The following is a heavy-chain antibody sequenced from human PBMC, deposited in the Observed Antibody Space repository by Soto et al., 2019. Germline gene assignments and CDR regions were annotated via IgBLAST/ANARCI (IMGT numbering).Heavy chain of an antibody. V-gene: IGHV4-31*03. Sequence: SETLSLTCTVSGGSISSGGYYWSWIRQHPGKGLEWIGYIYYSGSTYYNPSLKSRVTISVDTSKNQFSLKLSSVAAADTAVYYCARGMTTVLLKNGMDVWGQGTTVTVSS. CDR2: IYYSGST. J-gene: IGHJ6*02. CDR1: GGSISSGGYY. CDR3: ARGMTTVLLKNGMDV. D-gene: IGHD4-17*01.